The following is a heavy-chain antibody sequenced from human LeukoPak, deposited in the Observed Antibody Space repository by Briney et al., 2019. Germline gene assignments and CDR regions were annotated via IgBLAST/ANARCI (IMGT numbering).Heavy chain of an antibody. J-gene: IGHJ4*02. CDR3: ASCRWNYHYFQS. CDR1: EXTVSSYY. V-gene: IGHV3-66*01. Sequence: GGSLRLSWAASEXTVSSYYVTWVRQAPGKGLEWVSLIYTGGNTYYADSVKDRFTISRDISRNTLYLQMNSLRADDTAVYYCASCRWNYHYFQSWGQGTLVTVSS. CDR2: IYTGGNT. D-gene: IGHD1-7*01.